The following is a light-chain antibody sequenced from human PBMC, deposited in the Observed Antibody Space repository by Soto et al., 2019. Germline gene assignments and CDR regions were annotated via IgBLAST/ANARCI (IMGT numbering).Light chain of an antibody. Sequence: DIQMTQSPSSLSASVGDRVTITCQATQDINHYINWYQQKPGKGPELLIFIAVKSEAGVTSRFSGSGSGTEYTLTITSVQPEDIGTYFCQQYDNVPWTFGQGTRVEIK. CDR2: IAV. CDR3: QQYDNVPWT. V-gene: IGKV1-33*01. CDR1: QDINHY. J-gene: IGKJ1*01.